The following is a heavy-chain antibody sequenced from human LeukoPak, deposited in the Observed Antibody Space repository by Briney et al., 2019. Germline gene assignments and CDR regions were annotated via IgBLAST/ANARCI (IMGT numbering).Heavy chain of an antibody. CDR2: MNPNSGNT. CDR3: ARVLDYGGNTRDY. J-gene: IGHJ4*02. V-gene: IGHV1-8*03. D-gene: IGHD4-23*01. Sequence: ASVKVSCKASGYTFTSYDINWVRQATGQGLEWMGWMNPNSGNTGYAQKFQGRVTITRNTSISTAFEELSKLGSEDTAVYYCARVLDYGGNTRDYWGQGTLVTVSS. CDR1: GYTFTSYD.